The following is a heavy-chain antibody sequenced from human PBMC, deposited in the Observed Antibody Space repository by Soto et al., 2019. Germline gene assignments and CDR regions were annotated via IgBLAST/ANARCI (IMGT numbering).Heavy chain of an antibody. Sequence: GGSLRLSCAASGFTFSSYGMHWVRQAPGKGLEWVAVIWYDGSNKYYADSVKGRFTISRDNSKNTLYLQMNSLRAEDTAVYYCARGASVLRYFDWLLPLGYWGQGTLVTVSS. CDR1: GFTFSSYG. J-gene: IGHJ4*02. CDR2: IWYDGSNK. CDR3: ARGASVLRYFDWLLPLGY. V-gene: IGHV3-33*01. D-gene: IGHD3-9*01.